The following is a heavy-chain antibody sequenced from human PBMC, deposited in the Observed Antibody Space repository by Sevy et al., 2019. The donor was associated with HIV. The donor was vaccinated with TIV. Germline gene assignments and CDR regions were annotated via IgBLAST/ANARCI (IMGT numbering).Heavy chain of an antibody. J-gene: IGHJ5*02. CDR2: IYYSGTT. CDR3: VRHSDSRRLSWLDT. D-gene: IGHD2-15*01. Sequence: SETLSLTCSVSNASISSSSYYWGWVHQPPGKALEWIGIIYYSGTTYYSPSHESRVTISVDTSKNQFFLDLRSMTATDTAVYYCVRHSDSRRLSWLDTWGQRILVTVSS. CDR1: NASISSSSYY. V-gene: IGHV4-39*01.